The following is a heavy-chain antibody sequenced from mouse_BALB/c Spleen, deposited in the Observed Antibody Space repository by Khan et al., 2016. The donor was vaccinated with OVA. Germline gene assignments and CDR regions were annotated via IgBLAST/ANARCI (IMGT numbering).Heavy chain of an antibody. Sequence: VELVESGPGLVQPSQSLSITCTVSGFSLTSYGVHWVRQSPGKGLEWLGVIWSGGSTDYSAAFISRMSITKDKSKSQVFFKMNSLQANDTAIYYCARNYDYDEGLAYWGQGTLVTVSA. D-gene: IGHD2-4*01. CDR2: IWSGGST. CDR1: GFSLTSYG. V-gene: IGHV2-2*02. CDR3: ARNYDYDEGLAY. J-gene: IGHJ3*01.